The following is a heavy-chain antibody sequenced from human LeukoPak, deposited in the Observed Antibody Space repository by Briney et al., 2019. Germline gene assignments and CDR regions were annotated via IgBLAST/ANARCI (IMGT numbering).Heavy chain of an antibody. CDR1: GGTFSSYA. D-gene: IGHD5-18*01. V-gene: IGHV1-69*05. CDR3: ARDRGRGYSYGYDLDY. CDR2: IIPIFGTA. Sequence: SVKVSCKASGGTFSSYAISWVRQAPGQGLEWMGRIIPIFGTANYAQRFQGRVTITTDESTSTAYMELSSLRSEDTAVYYCARDRGRGYSYGYDLDYWGQGTLVTVSS. J-gene: IGHJ4*02.